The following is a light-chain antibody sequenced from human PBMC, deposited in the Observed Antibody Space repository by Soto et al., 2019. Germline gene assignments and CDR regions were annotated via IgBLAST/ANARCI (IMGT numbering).Light chain of an antibody. CDR2: AAS. CDR1: QSISKH. CDR3: QQSYRSPPT. Sequence: DIQMTQSPSSLSASVEDRVIITCRASQSISKHLNWYQQKPGKAHTLLIFAASSLQSGAPSRFRGGRAGPYFTPTSSIQQPEDVATYCWQQSYRSPPTFGQGTRLEI. J-gene: IGKJ1*01. V-gene: IGKV1-39*01.